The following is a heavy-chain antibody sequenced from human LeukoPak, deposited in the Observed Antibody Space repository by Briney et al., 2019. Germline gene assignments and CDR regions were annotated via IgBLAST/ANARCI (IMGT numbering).Heavy chain of an antibody. CDR1: GYTFTSYD. D-gene: IGHD6-6*01. V-gene: IGHV1-8*01. J-gene: IGHJ4*02. Sequence: ASVQVSCKASGYTFTSYDINWVRQATGQGLEWMGWMNPNSGNTGYAQKFQGRVTMTRNTSISTAYMELSSLRSEDTAVYYCARGERGSSAIDYWGQGTLVTVSS. CDR2: MNPNSGNT. CDR3: ARGERGSSAIDY.